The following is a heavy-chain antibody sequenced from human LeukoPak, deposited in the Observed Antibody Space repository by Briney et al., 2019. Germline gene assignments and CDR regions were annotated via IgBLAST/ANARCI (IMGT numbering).Heavy chain of an antibody. Sequence: GGSLRLSCTASGFTFGDYAMSWVRQAPGKGLEWVGFIRSKAYGGTTEYAASVKGRFTISRDDSKSIAYLQMNSLKTEDTAVYYCTRVETDSYGFPLLTYWGQGTLVTVSS. J-gene: IGHJ4*02. CDR3: TRVETDSYGFPLLTY. D-gene: IGHD5-18*01. CDR1: GFTFGDYA. V-gene: IGHV3-49*04. CDR2: IRSKAYGGTT.